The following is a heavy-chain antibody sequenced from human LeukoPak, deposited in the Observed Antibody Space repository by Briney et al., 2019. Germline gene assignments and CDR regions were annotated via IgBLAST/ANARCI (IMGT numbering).Heavy chain of an antibody. CDR3: ARAPYTSGWYRGDNDY. D-gene: IGHD6-19*01. V-gene: IGHV3-48*01. CDR1: GFTFSSYS. CDR2: ISGSSGTR. Sequence: GGSLRLSCAASGFTFSSYSMNWVRQAPGKGLEWVSYISGSSGTRYYADSVKGRFTISRDNAKNSLYLQMNSLRAEDTAVYYCARAPYTSGWYRGDNDYWGQGALVTVSS. J-gene: IGHJ4*02.